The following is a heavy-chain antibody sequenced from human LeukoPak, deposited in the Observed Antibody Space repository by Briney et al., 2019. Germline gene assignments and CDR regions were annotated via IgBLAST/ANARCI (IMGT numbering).Heavy chain of an antibody. CDR2: IDPSDGST. Sequence: GASVKVSCKASGYTFTSYYMHWVRQAPGQGLEWMGIIDPSDGSTSCAQKFQGRVTMTRDRSTSTVYMELSSLRSEDTAVYYCARSKKKFDYWGQGTLVTVSS. CDR1: GYTFTSYY. V-gene: IGHV1-46*01. J-gene: IGHJ4*02. CDR3: ARSKKKFDY.